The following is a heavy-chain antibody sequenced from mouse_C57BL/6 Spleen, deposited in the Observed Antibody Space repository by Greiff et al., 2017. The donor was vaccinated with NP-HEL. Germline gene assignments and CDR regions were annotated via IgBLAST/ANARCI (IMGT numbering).Heavy chain of an antibody. Sequence: QVQLQQPGAELVRPGSSVKLSCKASGYTFTSYWMEWVKQRPGQGLEWIGNIYRSDSETHYKQKFKDQATLTVDKASSQAYLQLSSLTSEDAAVYYCASEGADYGSSGNLDYWGQGTTLTVSS. D-gene: IGHD1-1*01. CDR3: ASEGADYGSSGNLDY. J-gene: IGHJ2*01. CDR2: IYRSDSET. V-gene: IGHV1-61*01. CDR1: GYTFTSYW.